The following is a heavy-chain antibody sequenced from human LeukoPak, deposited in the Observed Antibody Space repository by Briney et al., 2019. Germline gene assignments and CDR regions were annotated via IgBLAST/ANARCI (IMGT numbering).Heavy chain of an antibody. CDR3: ARAMSGSYGDAFDI. CDR2: ISSSSSYI. J-gene: IGHJ3*02. V-gene: IGHV3-21*01. D-gene: IGHD1-26*01. Sequence: GGSLRLSCAASGFTFSSYSMNWVRQAPGKGLEWVSSISSSSSYIYYADSVKGRFTISRDNAKNSLYLQMNSLRAEDTAVYYCARAMSGSYGDAFDIWGQGTMVTVSS. CDR1: GFTFSSYS.